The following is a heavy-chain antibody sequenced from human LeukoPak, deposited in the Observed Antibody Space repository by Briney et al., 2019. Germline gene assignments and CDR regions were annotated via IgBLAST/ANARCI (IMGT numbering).Heavy chain of an antibody. Sequence: SETLSLTCTVSGGSIRSYYWSWIRQPPGQGLEWIGYIHFTGSTKYNPSLNSRVTMSVDTSKNQFSLQLSSVTAADTAVYYCARIRGSGSYYDYYYMDVWGKGTTVTVSS. CDR1: GGSIRSYY. D-gene: IGHD1-26*01. V-gene: IGHV4-59*12. J-gene: IGHJ6*03. CDR3: ARIRGSGSYYDYYYMDV. CDR2: IHFTGST.